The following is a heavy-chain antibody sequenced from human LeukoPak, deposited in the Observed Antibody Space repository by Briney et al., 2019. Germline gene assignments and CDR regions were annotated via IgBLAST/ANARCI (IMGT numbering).Heavy chain of an antibody. CDR1: GFTVSSNY. V-gene: IGHV3-66*01. CDR3: AGDYSGYALFNY. J-gene: IGHJ4*02. Sequence: GGSLRLSCAASGFTVSSNYMSWVRQAPGKGLEWVSVIYSGGSTYYADSVKGRFTISRDNSKNTLYLQMNSLRAEDTAVYYCAGDYSGYALFNYWGQGTLVTVSS. D-gene: IGHD5-12*01. CDR2: IYSGGST.